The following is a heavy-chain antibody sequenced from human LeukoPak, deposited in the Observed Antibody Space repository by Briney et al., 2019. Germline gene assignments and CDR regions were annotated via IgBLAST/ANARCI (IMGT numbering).Heavy chain of an antibody. CDR1: GFTFSNYA. CDR2: ISGSGATT. V-gene: IGHV3-23*01. Sequence: GGSLRLSCAASGFTFSNYAMSWVRQTPGKGLEWVSSISGSGATTNYADSVKGRFTISRDNSKNTLYLQMNSLRAEDTALYYCATPYYDFWSGLDYWGQGTLVTVSS. CDR3: ATPYYDFWSGLDY. D-gene: IGHD3-3*01. J-gene: IGHJ4*02.